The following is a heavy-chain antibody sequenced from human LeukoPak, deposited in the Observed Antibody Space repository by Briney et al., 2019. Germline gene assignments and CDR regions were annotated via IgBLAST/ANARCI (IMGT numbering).Heavy chain of an antibody. V-gene: IGHV1-69*05. CDR1: GGTFSSYA. Sequence: SVKVSCKASGGTFSSYAISWVRQAPGQGLEWMGRIIPIFGTGNYAQKFQGRVTITTDESTSTAYMELSSLRSEDTAVYYCARDRGVSGWRHRGFDYWGQGTLVTVSS. CDR2: IIPIFGTG. J-gene: IGHJ4*02. CDR3: ARDRGVSGWRHRGFDY. D-gene: IGHD6-19*01.